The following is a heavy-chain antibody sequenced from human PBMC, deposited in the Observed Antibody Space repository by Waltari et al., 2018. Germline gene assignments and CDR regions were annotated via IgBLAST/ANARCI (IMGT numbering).Heavy chain of an antibody. CDR2: IYWNDDK. J-gene: IGHJ4*02. V-gene: IGHV2-5*01. CDR3: AHRFDRGSYYEFDY. CDR1: GFSLSTSGVG. D-gene: IGHD1-26*01. Sequence: QITLKESGPTLVKPTQTLTLTCTFSGFSLSTSGVGVGWIRQPPGKVLEWLALIYWNDDKRYSPSRKSRLTITKDTSKNQVVLTMTNMDPVDTATYYCAHRFDRGSYYEFDYWGQGTLVTVSS.